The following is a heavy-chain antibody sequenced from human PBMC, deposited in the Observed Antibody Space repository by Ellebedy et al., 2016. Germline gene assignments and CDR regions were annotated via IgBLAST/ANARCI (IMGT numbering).Heavy chain of an antibody. Sequence: SETLSLTXTVSGDSINSGAFYWIWVRQPAGKGLEWIGEINHSGSTNYNPSLKSRVTISVDMSKKQFSLWVTSVTAADTALYFCARRPVAAAGNRGYFQHWGQGTLVTVSS. J-gene: IGHJ1*01. CDR3: ARRPVAAAGNRGYFQH. V-gene: IGHV4-61*10. D-gene: IGHD6-13*01. CDR2: INHSGST. CDR1: GDSINSGAFY.